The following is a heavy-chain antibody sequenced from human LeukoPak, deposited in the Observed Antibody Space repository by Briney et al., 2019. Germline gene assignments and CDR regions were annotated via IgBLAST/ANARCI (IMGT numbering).Heavy chain of an antibody. V-gene: IGHV1-2*02. CDR2: INPNTDGT. CDR1: GYTFTGYY. J-gene: IGHJ4*02. Sequence: ASVTVSCKASGYTFTGYYMHWVRQAPGQGLEWMGWINPNTDGTNYAQKFQGRVTMTSDTSISTAYMELSRLRSDDTAVYCRARAGFRGYGGLLDNWGQGALVTVSS. D-gene: IGHD5-12*01. CDR3: ARAGFRGYGGLLDN.